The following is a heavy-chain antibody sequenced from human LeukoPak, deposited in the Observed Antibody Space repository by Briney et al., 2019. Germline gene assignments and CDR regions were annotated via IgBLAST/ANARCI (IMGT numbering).Heavy chain of an antibody. Sequence: GGTLRLSCAASGFDFTTYAMSWVRQAPGKGLEWVSGISGSGDTTYYADSVKGRFTISRDNSKNMLYLQIKSLGAEDTAIYYCAKLDGSGAGSSRPPIDYWGQGSLVTASS. CDR3: AKLDGSGAGSSRPPIDY. V-gene: IGHV3-23*01. J-gene: IGHJ4*02. CDR2: ISGSGDTT. CDR1: GFDFTTYA. D-gene: IGHD3-10*01.